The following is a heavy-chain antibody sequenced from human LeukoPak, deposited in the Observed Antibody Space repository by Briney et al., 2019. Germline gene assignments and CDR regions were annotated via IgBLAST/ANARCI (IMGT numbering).Heavy chain of an antibody. J-gene: IGHJ4*02. CDR1: GFTFTSSA. CDR3: AAVYDILTGLSFDY. CDR2: IVVGSGNT. Sequence: SVKVSCKASGFTFTSSAMQWVRQARGQRLEWIGWIVVGSGNTNYAQKFQERVTITRDMSTSTAYMELSSLRSEDTAVHYCAAVYDILTGLSFDYWGQGTLVTVSS. V-gene: IGHV1-58*02. D-gene: IGHD3-9*01.